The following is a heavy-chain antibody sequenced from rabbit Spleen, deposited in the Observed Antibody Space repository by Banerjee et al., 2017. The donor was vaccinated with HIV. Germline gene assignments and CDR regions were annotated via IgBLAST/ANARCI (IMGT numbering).Heavy chain of an antibody. V-gene: IGHV1S40*01. CDR3: ARDVGTYDYIDGVFHL. D-gene: IGHD6-1*01. CDR1: GFSFSRSYD. J-gene: IGHJ4*01. CDR2: IYTGNGHT. Sequence: LVGSGGGLVKPGASLTLTCTASGFSFSRSYDMCWVRQAPGKGLEWIGCIYTGNGHTHYASWAKGRFTISITSSTTVTLQMTSLTGADTATYFCARDVGTYDYIDGVFHLWGQGTLVTVS.